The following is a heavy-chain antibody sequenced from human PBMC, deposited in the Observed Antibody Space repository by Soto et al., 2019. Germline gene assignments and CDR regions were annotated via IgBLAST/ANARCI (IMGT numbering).Heavy chain of an antibody. CDR3: ARDLYGGANWFDP. CDR1: GGSISSGGYY. CDR2: IYYSGST. D-gene: IGHD4-17*01. V-gene: IGHV4-31*03. J-gene: IGHJ5*02. Sequence: QVQLQESGPGLVKPSQTLSLTCTVSGGSISSGGYYWSWIRQHPGKVLEWIGYIYYSGSTYYNPSLKSRVTISVDTSKNQFSLKLSSVTAADTDVYYCARDLYGGANWFDPWGQGTLVTVSS.